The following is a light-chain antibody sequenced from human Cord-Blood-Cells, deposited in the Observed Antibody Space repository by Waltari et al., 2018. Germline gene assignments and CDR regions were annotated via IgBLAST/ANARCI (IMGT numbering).Light chain of an antibody. J-gene: IGKJ4*01. Sequence: DIQMTQSPSSLSASVGDRVTITCRASQSISSYFNWYQQKPGKAPKILIYAASSLQSGVPSRFSGSGSGTDFTLTISSLQPEYFATYYCQQRYSTPRLTFGGGTKVEIK. CDR2: AAS. V-gene: IGKV1-39*01. CDR3: QQRYSTPRLT. CDR1: QSISSY.